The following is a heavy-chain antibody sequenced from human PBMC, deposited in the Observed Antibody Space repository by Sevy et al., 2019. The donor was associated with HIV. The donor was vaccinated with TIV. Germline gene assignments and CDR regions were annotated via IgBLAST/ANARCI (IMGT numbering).Heavy chain of an antibody. J-gene: IGHJ4*02. D-gene: IGHD5-18*01. CDR3: ARDNRIQEGPFDY. V-gene: IGHV3-7*01. Sequence: GGSLRLSCAASGFTFSTYWMSWVRQAPGKGLEWVGNIKPDGSERYYVDSVKGRFTISRDNAKNTLYLQMNSLRAEDTAVYYCARDNRIQEGPFDYWGQGTLVTVSS. CDR1: GFTFSTYW. CDR2: IKPDGSER.